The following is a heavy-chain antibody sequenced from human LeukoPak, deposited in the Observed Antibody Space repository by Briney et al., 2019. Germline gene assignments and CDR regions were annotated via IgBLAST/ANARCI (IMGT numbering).Heavy chain of an antibody. J-gene: IGHJ5*02. D-gene: IGHD6-6*01. CDR1: GFTFSSYS. V-gene: IGHV3-21*01. CDR3: ARGSKQFVELGPRPDWFDP. Sequence: GGSLRLSCAASGFTFSSYSMNWVRQAPGKGLEWVSSISSSSSYIYYADSVKGRFTISRDNAKNSLYLQMNSLRAEDTAVYYCARGSKQFVELGPRPDWFDPWGQGTLVTVSS. CDR2: ISSSSSYI.